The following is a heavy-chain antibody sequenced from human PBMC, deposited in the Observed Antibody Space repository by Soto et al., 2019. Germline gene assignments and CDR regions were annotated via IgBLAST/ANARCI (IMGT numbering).Heavy chain of an antibody. CDR2: INHSGST. CDR3: ARGYDYVWGSYRSPYYFDY. Sequence: PSETLSLTCAVYGGSFSGYYWSWIRQPPGKGLEWIGEINHSGSTNYNPSLKSRVTISVDTSKNQFSLKLSSVTAADTAVYYCARGYDYVWGSYRSPYYFDYWGQGTLVTAPQ. D-gene: IGHD3-16*02. V-gene: IGHV4-34*01. CDR1: GGSFSGYY. J-gene: IGHJ4*02.